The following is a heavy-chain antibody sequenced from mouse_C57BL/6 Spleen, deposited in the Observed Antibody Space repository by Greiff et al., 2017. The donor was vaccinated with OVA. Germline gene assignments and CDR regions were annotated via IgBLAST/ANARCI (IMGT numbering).Heavy chain of an antibody. J-gene: IGHJ2*01. Sequence: VQLQQPGAELVRPGSSVKLSCKASGYTFTSYWMDWVKQRPGQGLEWIGNIYPSDSETHYNQKFKDKATLTVDKSSSTAYMQLSSLTSEDSAVYYCARSITTVGADYWGQGTTLTVSS. D-gene: IGHD1-1*01. CDR2: IYPSDSET. CDR1: GYTFTSYW. CDR3: ARSITTVGADY. V-gene: IGHV1-61*01.